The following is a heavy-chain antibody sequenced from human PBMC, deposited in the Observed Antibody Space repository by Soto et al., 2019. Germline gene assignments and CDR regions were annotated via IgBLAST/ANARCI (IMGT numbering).Heavy chain of an antibody. J-gene: IGHJ3*02. CDR2: INAYNGNT. CDR1: GYTFTSYG. CDR3: ARGGITGTPKAFDI. V-gene: IGHV1-18*01. Sequence: ASVKVSCKASGYTFTSYGISWVRQAAGQGLEWMGWINAYNGNTNYAQKLQGRVTMTTDTTTSTAYMELRSLRSDNTAVYYCARGGITGTPKAFDIWGQGTMVTVSS. D-gene: IGHD1-20*01.